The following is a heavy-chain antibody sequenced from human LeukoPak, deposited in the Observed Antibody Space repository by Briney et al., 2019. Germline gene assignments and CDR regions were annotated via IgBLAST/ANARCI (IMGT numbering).Heavy chain of an antibody. J-gene: IGHJ4*02. CDR2: IKPDGSEK. D-gene: IGHD3-22*01. Sequence: AGGSLRLSCAASGFTFTTYWMSWIRQTPGKGLEWVAKIKPDGSEKSYVDSVKGRFTISRDNAKNSVFLQMGSLRVEDTALYYCARGQLADSYWGQGALVTVSS. V-gene: IGHV3-7*01. CDR1: GFTFTTYW. CDR3: ARGQLADSY.